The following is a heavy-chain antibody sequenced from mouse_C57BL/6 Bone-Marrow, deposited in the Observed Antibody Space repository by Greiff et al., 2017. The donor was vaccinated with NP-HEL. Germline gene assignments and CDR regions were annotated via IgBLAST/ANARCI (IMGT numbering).Heavy chain of an antibody. CDR2: INPGSGGT. V-gene: IGHV1-54*01. CDR1: GYAFTNYL. CDR3: ARLGFYYFDY. J-gene: IGHJ2*01. Sequence: QVQLQQSGAELVRPGTSVKVSCKASGYAFTNYLIECVKQRPGQGLEWIGVINPGSGGTNYNEKFKGKATLTADKSSSTAYMQLSSLTSEDSAVYFCARLGFYYFDYWGQGITLTVSS.